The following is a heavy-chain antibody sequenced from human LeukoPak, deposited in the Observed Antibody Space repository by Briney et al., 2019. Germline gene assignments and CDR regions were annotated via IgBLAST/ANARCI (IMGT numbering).Heavy chain of an antibody. V-gene: IGHV3-66*02. CDR3: ARESCSSTSCFSLDY. CDR2: IYSGGST. CDR1: GFTVSSNY. J-gene: IGHJ4*02. Sequence: PGGSLRLSCAASGFTVSSNYMSWVRQAPGKGLEWVSVIYSGGSTYYADSVKGRFTISRDNSKNTLYLQMNSLRAEDTAVYYCARESCSSTSCFSLDYWGQGTLVTVSS. D-gene: IGHD2-2*01.